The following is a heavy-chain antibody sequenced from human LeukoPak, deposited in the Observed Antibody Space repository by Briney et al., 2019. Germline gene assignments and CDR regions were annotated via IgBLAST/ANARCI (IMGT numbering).Heavy chain of an antibody. CDR2: IRSSGDDT. V-gene: IGHV3-23*01. CDR1: GFTFSKYA. J-gene: IGHJ4*02. D-gene: IGHD4-11*01. Sequence: TGGSLRLSCAASGFTFSKYAMSWVRQAPGKGLEWVSTIRSSGDDTYYADSVKGRLTISRDNSKNTLYLQMNSLRGEDTAVYYCAKSSSGYSNYIDYWGQGTLDTVSS. CDR3: AKSSSGYSNYIDY.